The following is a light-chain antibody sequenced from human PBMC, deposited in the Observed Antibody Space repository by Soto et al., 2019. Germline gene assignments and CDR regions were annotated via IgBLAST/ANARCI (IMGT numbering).Light chain of an antibody. CDR1: QSLLHSNGYNY. Sequence: DIVMTQSPLSLPVTPGEPASISCRSSQSLLHSNGYNYLDWYLQKPGQSPQLLIYLGSNRASGVPYRLSGSGSGTDFTLKILRVEAEDVGVYYCMQALQTPLTFGGGTKVAIK. CDR2: LGS. CDR3: MQALQTPLT. J-gene: IGKJ4*01. V-gene: IGKV2-28*01.